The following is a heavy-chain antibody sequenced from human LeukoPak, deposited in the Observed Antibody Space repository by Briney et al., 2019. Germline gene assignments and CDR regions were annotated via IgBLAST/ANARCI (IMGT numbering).Heavy chain of an antibody. CDR2: INSDGSST. V-gene: IGHV3-74*01. Sequence: GGSLRLSCAASGFTFSSYWMHWVRQAPGKGLVWVSRINSDGSSTSYADSVKGRFTISRDNAKNTLYLQMNSLRAEDTAVYYCARGTRATLYYYYMDVWGKGTTVTVSS. CDR1: GFTFSSYW. D-gene: IGHD5-24*01. CDR3: ARGTRATLYYYYMDV. J-gene: IGHJ6*03.